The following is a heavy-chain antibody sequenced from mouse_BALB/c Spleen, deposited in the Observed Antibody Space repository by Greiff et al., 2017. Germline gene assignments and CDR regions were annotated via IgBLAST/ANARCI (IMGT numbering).Heavy chain of an antibody. CDR2: IYPGGGYT. Sequence: VKLMESGAELVRPGTSVKISCKASGYTFTNYWLGWVKQRPGHGLEWIGDIYPGGGYTNYNEKFKGKATLTADTSSSTAYMQLSSLTSEDSAVYFCARSDYSAMDYWGQGTSVTVSS. J-gene: IGHJ4*01. CDR3: ARSDYSAMDY. D-gene: IGHD2-12*01. CDR1: GYTFTNYW. V-gene: IGHV1-63*02.